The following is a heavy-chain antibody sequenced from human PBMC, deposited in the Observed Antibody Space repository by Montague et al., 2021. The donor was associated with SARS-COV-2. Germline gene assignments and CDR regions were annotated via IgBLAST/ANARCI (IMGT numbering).Heavy chain of an antibody. V-gene: IGHV4-34*01. CDR3: ASPTYYYDSSGSDAFDI. CDR2: INQSGRT. J-gene: IGHJ3*02. Sequence: SETLSLTCGVSSGSINSYYWSWIRQPAGKGLEWIGEINQSGRTNNNPSLKSRVIISVDTSKNQFSLKLSSVTAADTAVYYCASPTYYYDSSGSDAFDIWGQGTMVTVSS. CDR1: SGSINSYY. D-gene: IGHD3-22*01.